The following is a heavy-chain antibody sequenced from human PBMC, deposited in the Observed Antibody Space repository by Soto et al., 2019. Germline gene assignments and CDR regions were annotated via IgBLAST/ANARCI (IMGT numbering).Heavy chain of an antibody. Sequence: GGSLRLSCAASGFTFSSYAMSWVRQAPGKGLEWVSAISGSGGSTYYADSVKGRFTISRDNSKNTLYLQMNSLRAEDTAVYYCAKVVSPLTVSTLYLDVWGQGTLVTVSS. D-gene: IGHD4-4*01. CDR3: AKVVSPLTVSTLYLDV. CDR1: GFTFSSYA. CDR2: ISGSGGST. V-gene: IGHV3-23*01. J-gene: IGHJ5*02.